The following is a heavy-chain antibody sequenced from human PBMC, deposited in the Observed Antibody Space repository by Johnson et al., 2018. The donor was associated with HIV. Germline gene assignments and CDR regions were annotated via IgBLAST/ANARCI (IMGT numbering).Heavy chain of an antibody. CDR3: ARDDEQITGCAWYDAFDI. CDR2: IKKDSEK. CDR1: GFTFSRFW. D-gene: IGHD2-8*02. V-gene: IGHV3-7*05. J-gene: IGHJ3*02. Sequence: VQLVESGGGLVQPGGSLRLSCAASGFTFSRFWMNWFRQAPGKGVEWVANIKKDSEKNYVDSVKGRFTISRDNTKNLLYLQMNSLRVEDTAVYYCARDDEQITGCAWYDAFDIWGQGTMVTVAS.